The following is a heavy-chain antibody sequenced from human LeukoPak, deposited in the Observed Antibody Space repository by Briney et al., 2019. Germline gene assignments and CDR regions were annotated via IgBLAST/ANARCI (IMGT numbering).Heavy chain of an antibody. CDR1: GFTFSSYA. CDR2: ISYDGSSK. CDR3: ARGDTGYSSSFDY. Sequence: PGGSLRLSCAASGFTFSSYAMHWVRQAPGKGLEWVAVISYDGSSKYYADSVKGRFTISRDNSKNTLYLQMNSLRAEDTAVYYCARGDTGYSSSFDYWGQGTLVTVSS. V-gene: IGHV3-30-3*01. D-gene: IGHD6-13*01. J-gene: IGHJ4*02.